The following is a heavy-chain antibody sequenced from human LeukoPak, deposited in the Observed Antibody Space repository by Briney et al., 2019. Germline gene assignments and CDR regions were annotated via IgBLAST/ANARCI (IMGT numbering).Heavy chain of an antibody. D-gene: IGHD6-19*01. J-gene: IGHJ1*01. Sequence: PSETLSLTCAVYGGSFSGYYWSWIRQPPGKGLEWIGEINHSGCTNYNPYLTSRVTISVDTSKDQCSLRLSYVTAANTAVYYCARGPRIAVAGPRIRRAEYFQNWGQGTLVTVSS. CDR3: ARGPRIAVAGPRIRRAEYFQN. CDR1: GGSFSGYY. CDR2: INHSGCT. V-gene: IGHV4-34*01.